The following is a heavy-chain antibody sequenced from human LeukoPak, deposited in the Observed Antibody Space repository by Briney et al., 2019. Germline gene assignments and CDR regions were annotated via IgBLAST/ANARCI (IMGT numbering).Heavy chain of an antibody. D-gene: IGHD6-19*01. CDR2: LSGVGGST. J-gene: IGHJ4*02. V-gene: IGHV3-43*02. Sequence: GGSLRLSRAPPGFIFAIHWVLQAPGKGLEWVFLLSGVGGSTFYADSVSGRFTIYRDNTRKSLSLQMSSLRSEDTALYYCARESETSGWYDYWGQGTLVTVSS. CDR1: GFIFA. CDR3: ARESETSGWYDY.